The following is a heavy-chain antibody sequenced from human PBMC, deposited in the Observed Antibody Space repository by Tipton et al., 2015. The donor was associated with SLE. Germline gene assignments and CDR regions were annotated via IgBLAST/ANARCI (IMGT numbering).Heavy chain of an antibody. V-gene: IGHV4-34*01. CDR1: GGSFSGYY. J-gene: IGHJ4*02. CDR2: INHSGST. Sequence: TLSLTCAVYGGSFSGYYWSWIRQPPGKGLEWIGEINHSGSTNYNPSLKSRVTISVDTSKNQFSLKLSSVTAADTAVYYCARGKVGATADYWGQGTLVTVSS. D-gene: IGHD1-26*01. CDR3: ARGKVGATADY.